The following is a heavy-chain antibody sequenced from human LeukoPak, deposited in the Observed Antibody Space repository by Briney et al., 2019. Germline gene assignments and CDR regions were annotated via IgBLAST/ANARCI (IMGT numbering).Heavy chain of an antibody. CDR3: RREGLRYDSSGYYYDY. CDR2: IIPIFGIA. J-gene: IGHJ4*02. Sequence: SVKVSCKASGGTFSSYAISWVRQAPGRGLEWMGRIIPIFGIANYAQKFQGRVTITADKSTSTAYMELSSLRSEDTAVYYCRREGLRYDSSGYYYDYWGQGTLVTVSS. V-gene: IGHV1-69*04. D-gene: IGHD3-22*01. CDR1: GGTFSSYA.